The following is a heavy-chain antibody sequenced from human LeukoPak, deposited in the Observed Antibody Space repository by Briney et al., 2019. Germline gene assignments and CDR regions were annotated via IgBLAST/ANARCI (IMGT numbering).Heavy chain of an antibody. Sequence: ASVKVSCKAFGYTFTNNFMHWVRQAPGQGLEWMGWISAYNGNTNYAQKLQGRVTMTTDTSTSTAYMELRSLRSDDTAVYYCAREPRPYGSGSNDYWGQGTLVTVSS. CDR3: AREPRPYGSGSNDY. V-gene: IGHV1-18*04. J-gene: IGHJ4*02. CDR1: GYTFTNNF. CDR2: ISAYNGNT. D-gene: IGHD3-10*01.